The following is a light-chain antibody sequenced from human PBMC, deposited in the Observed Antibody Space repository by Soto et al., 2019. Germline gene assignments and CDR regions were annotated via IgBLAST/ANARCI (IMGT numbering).Light chain of an antibody. Sequence: QSVLTQPASVSGSPGQSITISCTGSSSDIGSYNRVSWYQQPPGTAPKLIIYEVNNRPSGVPDRFSGSKSGNTASLTTSGLQAEDEADYYCNSFTTSSTYVFGTGTKVTV. CDR3: NSFTTSSTYV. V-gene: IGLV2-18*03. CDR1: SSDIGSYNR. J-gene: IGLJ1*01. CDR2: EVN.